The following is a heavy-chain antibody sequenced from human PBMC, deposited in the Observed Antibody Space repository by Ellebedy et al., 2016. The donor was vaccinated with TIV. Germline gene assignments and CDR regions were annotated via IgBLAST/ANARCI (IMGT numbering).Heavy chain of an antibody. CDR1: GFKFNFYA. CDR2: IWYDGSHT. CDR3: AKDGNGEGWLDP. V-gene: IGHV3-30*02. D-gene: IGHD4-17*01. J-gene: IGHJ5*02. Sequence: GESLKLSCAASGFKFNFYAMHWVRQAPGKGLEWVAFIWYDGSHTFHADSVKGRFTISRDNSNNTLYLQMNNLRAEDTAVYYCAKDGNGEGWLDPWGQGTLVTVSS.